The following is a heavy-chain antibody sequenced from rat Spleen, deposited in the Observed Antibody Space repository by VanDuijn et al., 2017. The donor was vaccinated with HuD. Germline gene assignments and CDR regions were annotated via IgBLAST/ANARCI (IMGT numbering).Heavy chain of an antibody. CDR3: ARHEDYGGYGDH. D-gene: IGHD1-11*01. CDR1: GFTFSDYY. J-gene: IGHJ2*01. V-gene: IGHV5-22*01. Sequence: EVQLVESGGGLVQPGRSLKLSCAASGFTFSDYYMAWVRQAPKKGLEWVASIGYDVSSTYYGDSVKGRFTISRDNAKSTLYLQMNSLRSEDTATYYCARHEDYGGYGDHWGQGVMVTVSS. CDR2: IGYDVSST.